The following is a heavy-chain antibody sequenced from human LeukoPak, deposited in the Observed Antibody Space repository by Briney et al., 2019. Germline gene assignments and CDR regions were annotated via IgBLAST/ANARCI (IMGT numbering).Heavy chain of an antibody. Sequence: PVGSLRLSCAASGFTFSSYWMSWVRQAPGKGLEWVSVLYSDGNTKYADSVQGRFTISRDNSKNTLYLEMNSLSPDDTAVYYCARGVEPLAANTLAYWGQGTLVTVSS. CDR3: ARGVEPLAANTLAY. CDR1: GFTFSSYW. V-gene: IGHV3-53*01. CDR2: LYSDGNT. D-gene: IGHD1-14*01. J-gene: IGHJ4*02.